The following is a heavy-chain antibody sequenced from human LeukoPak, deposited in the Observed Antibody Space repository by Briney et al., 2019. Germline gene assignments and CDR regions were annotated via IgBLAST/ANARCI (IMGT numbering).Heavy chain of an antibody. J-gene: IGHJ2*01. V-gene: IGHV3-7*01. CDR3: ARGPTTNEPNWYFDL. CDR1: GFTFNNYW. Sequence: GGSLRLSCAASGFTFNNYWMSWVRQAPGKGLEWVANIKKGGSGKYYVDSVKGRFTISTDNAKNSLYLQMNSLRVEDTAVYYCARGPTTNEPNWYFDLWGRGTLVTASS. D-gene: IGHD1-1*01. CDR2: IKKGGSGK.